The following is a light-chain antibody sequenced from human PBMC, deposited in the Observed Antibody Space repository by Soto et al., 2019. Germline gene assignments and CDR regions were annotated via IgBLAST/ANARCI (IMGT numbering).Light chain of an antibody. CDR2: GAS. Sequence: EIVLTQSPGTLSLSPGERATLSCRASQSVASNYLAWYQLKPGQAPRLLIYGASSRATRIPDRFGGSGSGTDFTLTISRLEPEDFAVYFCQQYGDSPETFGQGTKVEIK. CDR1: QSVASNY. V-gene: IGKV3-20*01. CDR3: QQYGDSPET. J-gene: IGKJ1*01.